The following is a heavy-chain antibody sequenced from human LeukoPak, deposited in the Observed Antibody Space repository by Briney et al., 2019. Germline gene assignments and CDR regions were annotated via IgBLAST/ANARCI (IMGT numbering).Heavy chain of an antibody. Sequence: ASVKVSCTASGYAFSDHGVNWVRQAPGQGLEWVGWISGYNGHTSYAQKFQGRVMVTTDRSTNTAYLELRSLRSDDTAVYYCARVPNPRNTYGYNDKWGQGTLVTVSS. CDR3: ARVPNPRNTYGYNDK. D-gene: IGHD5-18*01. CDR1: GYAFSDHG. J-gene: IGHJ4*02. CDR2: ISGYNGHT. V-gene: IGHV1-18*04.